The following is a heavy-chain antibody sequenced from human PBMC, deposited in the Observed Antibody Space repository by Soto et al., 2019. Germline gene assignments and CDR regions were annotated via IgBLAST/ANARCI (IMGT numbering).Heavy chain of an antibody. J-gene: IGHJ5*02. Sequence: SETLSLTCTVSGGSLSSVGYYWSWIRQHPGKGLEWIGYIYYSGSTYYNPSLKSRVTISVDTSKNQLSLKLSSVTAADTAVYYCARENTGNNWFDXWGQGPLVTASX. CDR3: ARENTGNNWFDX. CDR1: GGSLSSVGYY. V-gene: IGHV4-31*03. CDR2: IYYSGST.